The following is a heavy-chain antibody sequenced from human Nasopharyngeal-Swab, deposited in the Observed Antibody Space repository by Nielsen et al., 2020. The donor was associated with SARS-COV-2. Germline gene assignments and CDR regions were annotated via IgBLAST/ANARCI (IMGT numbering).Heavy chain of an antibody. Sequence: GGSLRLSCAASGYTFSDKAMTWVCQAPGKGLEWVATISGSGATTYYADSVKGRFSIPRDNSNDTLYLHMNSLRGEDTAVYYCAQDDDYGDYVVEFCAFWGPGTLVPVSS. D-gene: IGHD4-17*01. J-gene: IGHJ4*02. CDR2: ISGSGATT. V-gene: IGHV3-23*01. CDR3: AQDDDYGDYVVEFCAF. CDR1: GYTFSDKA.